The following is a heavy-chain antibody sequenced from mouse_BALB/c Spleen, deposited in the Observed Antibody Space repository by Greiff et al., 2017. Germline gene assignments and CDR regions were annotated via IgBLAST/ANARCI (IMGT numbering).Heavy chain of an antibody. Sequence: QVQLQQSGAELAKPGASVKMSCKASGYTFTSYWMHWVKQRPGQGLEWIGYINPSTGYTEYNQKFKDKATLTADKSSSTAYMQLSSLTSEDSAVYYCARSRVYFDYWGQGTTLTVSS. V-gene: IGHV1-7*01. CDR3: ARSRVYFDY. CDR2: INPSTGYT. CDR1: GYTFTSYW. J-gene: IGHJ2*01.